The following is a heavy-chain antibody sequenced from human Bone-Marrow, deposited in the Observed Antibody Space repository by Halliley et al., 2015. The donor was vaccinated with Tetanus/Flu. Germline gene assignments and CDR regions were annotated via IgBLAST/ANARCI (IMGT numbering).Heavy chain of an antibody. CDR3: AREGYYSGLDV. CDR2: VSSRGEIM. J-gene: IGHJ6*02. V-gene: IGHV3-48*02. Sequence: LQWVSYVSSRGEIMSYADSVKGRFTISRDDARNSLYLQMNSLRDEDTAIYYCAREGYYSGLDVWGQGTTVTVSS.